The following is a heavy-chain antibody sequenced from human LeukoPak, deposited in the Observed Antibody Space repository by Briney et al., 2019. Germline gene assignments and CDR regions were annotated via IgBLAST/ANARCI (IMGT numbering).Heavy chain of an antibody. J-gene: IGHJ3*02. CDR1: GFTFSSYA. V-gene: IGHV3-7*03. Sequence: GGSLRLSCAASGFTFSSYAMHWVRQAPGKGLEWVANIKQDGSEKYYVDSVKGRFTISRDNAKNSLYLQMNSLRAEDTAVYYCARRWYSSGWYGAFDIWGQGTMVTVSS. CDR3: ARRWYSSGWYGAFDI. D-gene: IGHD6-19*01. CDR2: IKQDGSEK.